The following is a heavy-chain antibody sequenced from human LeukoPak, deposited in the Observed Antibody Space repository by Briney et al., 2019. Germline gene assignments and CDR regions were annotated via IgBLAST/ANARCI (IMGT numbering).Heavy chain of an antibody. Sequence: GESLKISCAASGFTFSSYSMNWVRQAPGKGLEWVSSISSSSSYIYYADSVKGRFTISRDNAKNSLYLQMNSLRAEDTAVYYCARKYCSSTSCEGYYFDYWGQGTLVTVSS. CDR1: GFTFSSYS. V-gene: IGHV3-21*01. J-gene: IGHJ4*02. D-gene: IGHD2-2*01. CDR2: ISSSSSYI. CDR3: ARKYCSSTSCEGYYFDY.